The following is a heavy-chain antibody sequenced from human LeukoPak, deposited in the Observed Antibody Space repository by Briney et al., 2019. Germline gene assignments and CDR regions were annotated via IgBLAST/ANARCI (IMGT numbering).Heavy chain of an antibody. CDR3: ARGTEYSSSWASDY. CDR1: GFTFSSYR. J-gene: IGHJ4*02. Sequence: GGSLRLSRAAPGFTFSSYRMHWVRQAPAEGLERVAAIWYDGSNKYYADSVKGRFNICRDNSKNTLYLQMNSLRAEDTAVYYCARGTEYSSSWASDYWGQGTLVTVSS. D-gene: IGHD6-13*01. V-gene: IGHV3-33*01. CDR2: IWYDGSNK.